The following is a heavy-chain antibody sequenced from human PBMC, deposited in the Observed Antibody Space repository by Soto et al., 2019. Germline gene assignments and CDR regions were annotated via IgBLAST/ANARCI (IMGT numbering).Heavy chain of an antibody. CDR3: ARGGVGVYVISWRYSWFDP. J-gene: IGHJ5*02. Sequence: SVKVSGKASGGTFSSYAISWVRQAPGQGLEWLGGIIPIFGTANYAQRFQGRVTITADKSTSSAYMELSGLRSEDTAVYYCARGGVGVYVISWRYSWFDPWGQGTLVTVSS. V-gene: IGHV1-69*06. D-gene: IGHD6-13*01. CDR2: IIPIFGTA. CDR1: GGTFSSYA.